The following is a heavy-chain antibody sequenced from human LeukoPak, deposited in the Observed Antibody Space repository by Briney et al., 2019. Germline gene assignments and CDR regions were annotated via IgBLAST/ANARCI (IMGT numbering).Heavy chain of an antibody. Sequence: SGGSLRLSCAASGFTFSSYSMNWVRQAPGKGLEWVSSISYSSSNRYHADSVKGRFTISRDNAKNSLYLQMNSLRAEDTAVYYCAREGDITGSFMAFDFWGQGTIVTVSS. CDR1: GFTFSSYS. J-gene: IGHJ3*01. D-gene: IGHD1-20*01. CDR2: ISYSSSNR. V-gene: IGHV3-21*01. CDR3: AREGDITGSFMAFDF.